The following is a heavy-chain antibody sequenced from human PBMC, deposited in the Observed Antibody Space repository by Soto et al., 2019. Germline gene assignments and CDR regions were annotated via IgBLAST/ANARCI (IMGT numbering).Heavy chain of an antibody. CDR2: ISSTTNYI. V-gene: IGHV3-21*01. J-gene: IGHJ4*02. CDR1: GFTFTRYS. Sequence: PRWSLRLSCSASGFTFTRYSMNWFRQAPGKGLEWVSSISSTTNYIYYADSMKGRFTVSRDNAKNSVYLEMNSLSAEDTAVYYCARESEDLTSNFDYWGQGTLVTVSS. CDR3: ARESEDLTSNFDY.